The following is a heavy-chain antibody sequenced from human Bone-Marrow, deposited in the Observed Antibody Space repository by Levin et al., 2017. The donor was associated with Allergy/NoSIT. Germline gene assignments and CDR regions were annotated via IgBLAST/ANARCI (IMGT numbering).Heavy chain of an antibody. V-gene: IGHV3-13*01. CDR3: ARGARYSTKWVWQEPVDY. D-gene: IGHD2-21*01. CDR2: IGTTTGDS. J-gene: IGHJ4*01. Sequence: GESLKISCAASGFTFSSHDMYWVRQATGKGLEWVSSIGTTTGDSYYSGSVEGRFTISRDNAKNSLYLQMNSLRAGDTAVYHCARGARYSTKWVWQEPVDYWGHGTPVTVSS. CDR1: GFTFSSHD.